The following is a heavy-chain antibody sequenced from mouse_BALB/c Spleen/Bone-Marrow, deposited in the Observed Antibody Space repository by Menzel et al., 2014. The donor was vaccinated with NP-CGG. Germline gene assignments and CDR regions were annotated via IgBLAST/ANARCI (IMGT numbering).Heavy chain of an antibody. CDR1: GYAFTNYL. Sequence: VQLQQSGAELVRPGTSVKVSCKASGYAFTNYLIEWVKQRPGQGLEWIGVINPGSDITNYNEKFKGKATLTADKSSSTAYMQLSSLTSDDSAVYFCARRDYRYDVGPLDYWGQGTTLTVSS. CDR2: INPGSDIT. V-gene: IGHV1-54*01. D-gene: IGHD2-14*01. CDR3: ARRDYRYDVGPLDY. J-gene: IGHJ2*01.